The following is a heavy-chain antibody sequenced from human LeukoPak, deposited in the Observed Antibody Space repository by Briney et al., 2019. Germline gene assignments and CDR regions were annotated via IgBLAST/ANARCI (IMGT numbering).Heavy chain of an antibody. D-gene: IGHD3-3*01. CDR3: AKDTLNYDFWSGYYSFRGYFDY. Sequence: PGGSLRLSCAASGFTFSSYAMSWVRQAPGKGLEWVSAISGSGGSTYYADSVKGRFTISRDNSKNTLYLQMNSLRAEDTAVYYFAKDTLNYDFWSGYYSFRGYFDYWGQGTLVTVSS. CDR1: GFTFSSYA. V-gene: IGHV3-23*01. J-gene: IGHJ4*02. CDR2: ISGSGGST.